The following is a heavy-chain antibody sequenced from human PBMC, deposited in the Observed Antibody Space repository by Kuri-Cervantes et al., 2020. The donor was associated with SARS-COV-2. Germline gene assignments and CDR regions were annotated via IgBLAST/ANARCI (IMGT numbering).Heavy chain of an antibody. D-gene: IGHD1-26*01. V-gene: IGHV3-21*01. CDR3: ASQGADY. J-gene: IGHJ4*02. Sequence: GGSLRLSCAASGFTFSSYSMNWVRQAPGKGLEWVSSISSSSSYIYYAGSVKGRFTISRNNSKNSLYLQMNSLRAEDTAVYYFASQGADYWGQGTLVTVSS. CDR2: ISSSSSYI. CDR1: GFTFSSYS.